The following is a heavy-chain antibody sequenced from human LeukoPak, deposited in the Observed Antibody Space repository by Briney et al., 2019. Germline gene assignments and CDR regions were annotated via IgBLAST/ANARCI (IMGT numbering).Heavy chain of an antibody. D-gene: IGHD6-19*01. CDR1: GYIFTSYF. CDR3: ARDEAVAGTYDY. Sequence: GSVKVSCKASGYIFTSYFMHWVRQAPGQGLEWMGWISAYNGNTNYAQKLQGRVTMTTDTSTSTAYMELRSLRSDDTAVYYCARDEAVAGTYDYWGQGTLVTVSS. J-gene: IGHJ4*02. CDR2: ISAYNGNT. V-gene: IGHV1-18*04.